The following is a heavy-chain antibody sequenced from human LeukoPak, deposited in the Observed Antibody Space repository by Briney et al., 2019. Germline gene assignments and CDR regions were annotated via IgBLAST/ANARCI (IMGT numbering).Heavy chain of an antibody. J-gene: IGHJ3*02. CDR2: ISGSGGST. D-gene: IGHD6-13*01. Sequence: GGSLRLSCAASGFTFSSDAMSWVRQAPGKGLEWVSAISGSGGSTYYADSVKGRFTISRDNSKNTLYLQMNSLRAEDTAVYYCASPVIAGDDAFDIWGQGTMVTVSS. CDR3: ASPVIAGDDAFDI. V-gene: IGHV3-23*01. CDR1: GFTFSSDA.